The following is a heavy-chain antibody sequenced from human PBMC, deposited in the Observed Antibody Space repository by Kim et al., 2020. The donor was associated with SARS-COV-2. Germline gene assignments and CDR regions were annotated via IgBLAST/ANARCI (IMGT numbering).Heavy chain of an antibody. Sequence: YADSVKGRITISRDNARNFLYLQMNSLRGEDTAMYYCARVTTFNYYYGIDVWGQGTTVTVSS. D-gene: IGHD4-17*01. CDR3: ARVTTFNYYYGIDV. J-gene: IGHJ6*02. V-gene: IGHV3-9*01.